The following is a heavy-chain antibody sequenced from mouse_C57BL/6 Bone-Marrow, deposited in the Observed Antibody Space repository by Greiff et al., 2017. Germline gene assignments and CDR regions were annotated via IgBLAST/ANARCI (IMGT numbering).Heavy chain of an antibody. CDR1: GYTFTSYW. CDR3: ARGGSGYPWYFDV. J-gene: IGHJ1*03. Sequence: VKLQQPGAELVMPGASVKLSCKASGYTFTSYWMPWVKQRPGQGLEWIGEIDPSDSDTNYNQKFKGKSTLTVDKSSSTAYMQLSSLTSEDSAVYYCARGGSGYPWYFDVWGTGTTGTVSS. V-gene: IGHV1-69*01. CDR2: IDPSDSDT. D-gene: IGHD2-2*01.